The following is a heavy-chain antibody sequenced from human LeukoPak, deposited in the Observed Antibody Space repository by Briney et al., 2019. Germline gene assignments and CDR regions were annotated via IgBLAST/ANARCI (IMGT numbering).Heavy chain of an antibody. CDR2: ISSSSSYI. D-gene: IGHD2-15*01. Sequence: GGSLRLSCAASGFTFSSYSMNWVRQAPGKGLEWVSSISSSSSYIYYADSVKGRFTISRDNSKNTLYLQMNSLRAEDTAVYYCARDRRSGGYFDYWGQGTLVTVSS. CDR3: ARDRRSGGYFDY. J-gene: IGHJ4*02. V-gene: IGHV3-21*01. CDR1: GFTFSSYS.